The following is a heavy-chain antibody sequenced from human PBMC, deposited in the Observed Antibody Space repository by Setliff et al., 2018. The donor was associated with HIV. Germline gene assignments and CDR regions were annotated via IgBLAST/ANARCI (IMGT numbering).Heavy chain of an antibody. CDR2: IYTSGST. CDR3: ARVSYTYWYSIPRNCYYHMDV. J-gene: IGHJ6*03. V-gene: IGHV4-4*07. D-gene: IGHD2-8*02. Sequence: PSETLSLTCTVSGGSISSYYWSWIRQPAGKGLEWLGHIYTSGSTNYNPSLKSRVTMSVDTSKNQFSLKLSSVTAADTAVYYCARVSYTYWYSIPRNCYYHMDVWGTGTTVTVSS. CDR1: GGSISSYY.